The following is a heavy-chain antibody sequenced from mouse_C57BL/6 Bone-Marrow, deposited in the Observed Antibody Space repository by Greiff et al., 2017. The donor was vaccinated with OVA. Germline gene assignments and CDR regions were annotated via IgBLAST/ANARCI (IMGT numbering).Heavy chain of an antibody. CDR2: ISSGGSST. D-gene: IGHD4-1*01. Sequence: EVQRVESGGDLVKPGGSLKLSCAASGFTFSSYGMSWVRQTPDKRLEWVATISSGGSSTYYPDSVKGRFTISRDNAKNTLYLQMSSLKSEDTAMYYCARHGLGPFDYWGQGTTLTVSS. CDR3: ARHGLGPFDY. J-gene: IGHJ2*01. CDR1: GFTFSSYG. V-gene: IGHV5-6*01.